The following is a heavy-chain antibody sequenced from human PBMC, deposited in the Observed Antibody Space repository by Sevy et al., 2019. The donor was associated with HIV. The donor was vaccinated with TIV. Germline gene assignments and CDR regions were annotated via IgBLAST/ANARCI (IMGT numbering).Heavy chain of an antibody. J-gene: IGHJ4*02. Sequence: GGSLRLSCAASGFTFSDYWISWVRQAPGKGLEWVADIKQDGSERRYVDSVKGRFTISRDNATNSLFLHINSLRVEDTAIYYCVKSKGDYYFDYWGQGTLVTVSS. V-gene: IGHV3-7*01. D-gene: IGHD2-21*02. CDR2: IKQDGSER. CDR3: VKSKGDYYFDY. CDR1: GFTFSDYW.